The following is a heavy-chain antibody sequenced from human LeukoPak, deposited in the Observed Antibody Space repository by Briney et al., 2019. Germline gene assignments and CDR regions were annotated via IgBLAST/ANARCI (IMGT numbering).Heavy chain of an antibody. D-gene: IGHD3-10*01. J-gene: IGHJ4*02. CDR1: GLTVSSYG. V-gene: IGHV3-23*01. Sequence: GGSLRLSCGASGLTVSSYGMSWVRQAPGKGLEWVSTIIGRAVNTHYADSVKGRFTISRDDSKNTVYLQMNSLRAEDTAVYSCAKYTSGTSYRGLDQWGQGTLVTVSS. CDR2: IIGRAVNT. CDR3: AKYTSGTSYRGLDQ.